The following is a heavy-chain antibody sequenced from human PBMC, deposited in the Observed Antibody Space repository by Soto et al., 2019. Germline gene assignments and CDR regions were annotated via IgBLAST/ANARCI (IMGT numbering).Heavy chain of an antibody. D-gene: IGHD2-21*02. CDR2: IIPILTTT. CDR3: ARRRYCCDDCYYKHYYGMDV. J-gene: IGHJ6*02. CDR1: GDTFSSYT. V-gene: IGHV1-69*08. Sequence: QVQLVQSGAEVKKPGSSVKVSCRASGDTFSSYTVNWLRQAPGRGLEWMGRIIPILTTTDYAQNFRGRLTITADKAKNTVYRRLSSLRSEDTAVYYWARRRYCCDDCYYKHYYGMDVWGQGTTVTVAS.